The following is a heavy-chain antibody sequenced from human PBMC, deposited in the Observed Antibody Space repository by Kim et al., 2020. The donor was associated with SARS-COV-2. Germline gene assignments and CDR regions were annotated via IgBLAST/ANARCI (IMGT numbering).Heavy chain of an antibody. Sequence: GASLKISCKGSGYSFTNYWIGWVRQMPGKGLEWMGIIYPGDSDTRYSPSFQGQVTISADRSINTAYLQWSSLKASDTAMYFCARHIIPSYYYDYWGQGTLVTVSS. CDR3: ARHIIPSYYYDY. V-gene: IGHV5-51*01. J-gene: IGHJ4*02. D-gene: IGHD1-20*01. CDR2: IYPGDSDT. CDR1: GYSFTNYW.